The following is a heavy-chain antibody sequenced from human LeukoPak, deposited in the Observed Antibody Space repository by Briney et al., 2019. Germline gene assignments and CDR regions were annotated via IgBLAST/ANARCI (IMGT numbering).Heavy chain of an antibody. Sequence: SVKVSCKASGGTFSSYTISWVRQAPGQGLEWMGRIIPILGIANYAQKFQGRVTITADKSTSTAYMELSSLRSEDTAVYYCARDQPNHCSSTSCFRMDVWGQGTTVTVSS. CDR3: ARDQPNHCSSTSCFRMDV. V-gene: IGHV1-69*04. CDR2: IIPILGIA. CDR1: GGTFSSYT. D-gene: IGHD2-2*01. J-gene: IGHJ6*02.